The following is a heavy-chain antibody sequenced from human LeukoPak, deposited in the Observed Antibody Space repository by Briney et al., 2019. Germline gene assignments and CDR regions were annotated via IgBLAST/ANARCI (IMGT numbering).Heavy chain of an antibody. V-gene: IGHV4-34*01. J-gene: IGHJ5*02. CDR1: GGSFSGYY. Sequence: PSETLSLTCAVYGGSFSGYYWSWIRQPPGKGLEWIGEINHSGSTNYNPSLKSRVTISVDTSKNQFSLKLSSVTAADTAVYYCARLWFGEFGNWFDPWGQGTLVTVSS. D-gene: IGHD3-10*01. CDR3: ARLWFGEFGNWFDP. CDR2: INHSGST.